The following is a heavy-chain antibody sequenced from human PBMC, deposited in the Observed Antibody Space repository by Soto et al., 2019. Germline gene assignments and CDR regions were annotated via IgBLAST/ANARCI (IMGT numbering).Heavy chain of an antibody. D-gene: IGHD3-10*01. Sequence: SLRLSCAASGFTFSSYGMHWVRQAPGKGLEWVAVISYDGSNKYYADSVKGRFTISRDNSKNTLYLQMNSLRAEDTAVYYCAKAVRTTMVRGVITDYYYYYGMDVWGQGTTVTVSS. CDR2: ISYDGSNK. CDR3: AKAVRTTMVRGVITDYYYYYGMDV. V-gene: IGHV3-30*18. J-gene: IGHJ6*02. CDR1: GFTFSSYG.